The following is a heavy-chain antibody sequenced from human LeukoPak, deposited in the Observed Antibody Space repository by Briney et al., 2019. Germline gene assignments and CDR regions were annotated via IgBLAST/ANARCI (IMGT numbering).Heavy chain of an antibody. CDR2: INPSGGST. V-gene: IGHV1-46*03. CDR1: GYTVTSYY. D-gene: IGHD3-22*01. CDR3: AREYYYDSSGYYKPTPTFDY. J-gene: IGHJ4*02. Sequence: ASVKVSCKASGYTVTSYYMHWVRQAPGQGLEWMGIINPSGGSTSYAQKFQGRVTMTRDTSTSTVYMELSSLRSEDTAVYYCAREYYYDSSGYYKPTPTFDYWGQGTLVTVSS.